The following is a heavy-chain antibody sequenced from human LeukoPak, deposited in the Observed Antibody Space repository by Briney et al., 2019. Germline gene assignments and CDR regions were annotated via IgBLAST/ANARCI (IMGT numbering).Heavy chain of an antibody. CDR1: GFTFSSYG. CDR2: ISYDGSNK. V-gene: IGHV3-30*03. J-gene: IGHJ3*02. CDR3: VRWYDAFDI. D-gene: IGHD2-15*01. Sequence: PGGSLRLSCAASGFTFSSYGIHWVRQAPGKGLEWVAVISYDGSNKYYADSVKGRFTISRDNSKNTLYLQMNSLRAEDTAVYYCVRWYDAFDIWGQGTMVTVSS.